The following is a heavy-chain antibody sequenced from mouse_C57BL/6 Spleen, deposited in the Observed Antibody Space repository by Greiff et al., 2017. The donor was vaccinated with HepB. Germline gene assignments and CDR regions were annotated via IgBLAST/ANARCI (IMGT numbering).Heavy chain of an antibody. D-gene: IGHD1-1*02. V-gene: IGHV2-2*01. CDR3: ARNGGYLDY. CDR1: GFSLTSYG. J-gene: IGHJ2*01. Sequence: VQLKQSGPGLVQPSQSLSITCTVSGFSLTSYGVHWVRQSPGKGLEWLGVIWSGGSTDYNAAFISRLSISKDNSKSQVFFKMNSLQADDTAIYYCARNGGYLDYWGQGTTLTVSS. CDR2: IWSGGST.